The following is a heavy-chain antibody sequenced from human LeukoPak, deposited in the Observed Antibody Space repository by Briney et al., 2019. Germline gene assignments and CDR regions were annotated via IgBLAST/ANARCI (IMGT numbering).Heavy chain of an antibody. CDR2: INHTGST. CDR1: GGSFSNYY. Sequence: PSETLSLTCAVYGGSFSNYYWSWIRQPPGKGLEWIGEINHTGSTNYNPSLKSRVTISVDTSKNQFSLKLNSVTAADTAVYYCARRRQWLATLKSGYSWFDPWGQGTLVTVSS. V-gene: IGHV4-34*01. J-gene: IGHJ5*02. CDR3: ARRRQWLATLKSGYSWFDP. D-gene: IGHD6-19*01.